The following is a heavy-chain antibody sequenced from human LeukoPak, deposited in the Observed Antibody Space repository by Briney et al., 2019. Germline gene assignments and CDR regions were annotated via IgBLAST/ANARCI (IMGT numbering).Heavy chain of an antibody. D-gene: IGHD1-26*01. Sequence: GASVKVSCKASGYTFTSYGISWVRQAPGQGLEWMGWISAYNGNTNYAQKLQGRVTMTTDTSTSTAYMELRSLRSGDTAVYYCARDLGSGSPSSDAFDIWGQGTMVTVSS. CDR2: ISAYNGNT. CDR1: GYTFTSYG. V-gene: IGHV1-18*01. J-gene: IGHJ3*02. CDR3: ARDLGSGSPSSDAFDI.